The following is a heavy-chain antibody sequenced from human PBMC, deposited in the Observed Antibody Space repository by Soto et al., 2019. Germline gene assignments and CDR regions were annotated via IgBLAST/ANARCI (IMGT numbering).Heavy chain of an antibody. Sequence: EVQLLESGGTLVQVGGSLRLSCVASGFSFSNYAVTWVRQAPGKGLEWVSAISGSGAGTYYADSVKGRFTISRDNSKNTVHLQMNSLRVEDTAVYHCAKRIKSGINYVGNATDVWGQGTTVIVS. V-gene: IGHV3-23*01. CDR2: ISGSGAGT. D-gene: IGHD1-26*01. CDR3: AKRIKSGINYVGNATDV. CDR1: GFSFSNYA. J-gene: IGHJ6*02.